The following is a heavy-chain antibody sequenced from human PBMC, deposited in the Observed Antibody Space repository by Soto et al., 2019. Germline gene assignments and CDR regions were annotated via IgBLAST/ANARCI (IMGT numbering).Heavy chain of an antibody. CDR1: GFTSTRYS. CDR2: ISSTTNYI. CDR3: ARESEDLTSNFDY. V-gene: IGHV3-21*01. Sequence: RGSLRLSCAASGFTSTRYSMNWVRQAPGKGLEWVSSISSTTNYIYYADSMRGRFTVSRDNAKNSVYLEMNSLSAEDTAVYYCARESEDLTSNFDYWGQGTLVTVSS. J-gene: IGHJ4*02.